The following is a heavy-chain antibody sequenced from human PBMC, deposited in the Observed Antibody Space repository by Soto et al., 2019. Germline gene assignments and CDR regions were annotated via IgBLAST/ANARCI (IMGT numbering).Heavy chain of an antibody. CDR2: ISWNSGSI. V-gene: IGHV3-9*01. CDR3: AKDRYYDILTATNAFDI. J-gene: IGHJ3*02. CDR1: GFTFDDYA. Sequence: EVQLVESGGGLVQPGRSLRLSCAASGFTFDDYAMHWVRQAPGKGLEWVSGISWNSGSIGYADSVKGRFTISRDNAKNSLYLQMKSLRAEDTALDYCAKDRYYDILTATNAFDIWGQGTMVTVSS. D-gene: IGHD3-9*01.